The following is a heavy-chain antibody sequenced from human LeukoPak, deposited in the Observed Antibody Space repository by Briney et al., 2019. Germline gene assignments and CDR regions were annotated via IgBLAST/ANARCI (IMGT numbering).Heavy chain of an antibody. V-gene: IGHV4-61*05. J-gene: IGHJ3*02. CDR1: GGSISSSSYY. Sequence: SETLSLTCTVSGGSISSSSYYWGWIRQPPGKGLEWIGYIYYSGSTNYNPSLKSRVTISVDTSKNQFSLKLSSVTAADTAVYYCASKIVPLTSGDAFDIWGQGTMVTVSS. CDR3: ASKIVPLTSGDAFDI. D-gene: IGHD1-26*01. CDR2: IYYSGST.